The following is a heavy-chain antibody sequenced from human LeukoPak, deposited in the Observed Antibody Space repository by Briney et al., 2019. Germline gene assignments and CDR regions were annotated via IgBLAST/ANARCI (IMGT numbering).Heavy chain of an antibody. CDR2: ISDSGSRT. V-gene: IGHV3-23*01. J-gene: IGHJ4*02. CDR1: GFIFDRYG. CDR3: AKQESSGSYPYYFDY. D-gene: IGHD3-22*01. Sequence: PGGSLRLSCAASGFIFDRYGMTWVRQAPGEGLKWVSSISDSGSRTYYADSVKGRFTVSRDNSKNTVYVQMNGLRAEDTAIYYCAKQESSGSYPYYFDYWGQGTLVTVSS.